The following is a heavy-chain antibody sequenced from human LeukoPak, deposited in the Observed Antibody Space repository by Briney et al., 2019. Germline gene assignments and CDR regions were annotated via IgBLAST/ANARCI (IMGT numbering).Heavy chain of an antibody. CDR3: ARDLAGFQEPRYYYYMDV. CDR2: IYSDDRA. J-gene: IGHJ6*03. V-gene: IGHV3-66*02. Sequence: GGFLRLTCVASGFNVRRNVMSWARQAPGQGLEWVSLIYSDDRAFYADSVKGRFTFSRNNSKNTLFLQMSSLEPEDTAIYYCARDLAGFQEPRYYYYMDVWGKGTTVTVSS. D-gene: IGHD1-14*01. CDR1: GFNVRRNV.